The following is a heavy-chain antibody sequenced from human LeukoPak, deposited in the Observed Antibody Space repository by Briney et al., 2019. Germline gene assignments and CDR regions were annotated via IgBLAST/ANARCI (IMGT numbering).Heavy chain of an antibody. CDR1: GYTFTSYA. Sequence: GASVKVSCKASGYTFTSYAMHWVRQAPGQGLEWMGIINPSGGSTSYAQKFQGRVTMTRDTSTSTVYMELSSLRSEDTAVYYCARDRGVVGATNWFDPWGQGTLVTVSS. D-gene: IGHD1-26*01. CDR2: INPSGGST. CDR3: ARDRGVVGATNWFDP. J-gene: IGHJ5*02. V-gene: IGHV1-46*01.